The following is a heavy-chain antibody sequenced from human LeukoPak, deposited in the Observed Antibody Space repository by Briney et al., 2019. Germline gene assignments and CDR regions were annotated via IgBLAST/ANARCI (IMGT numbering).Heavy chain of an antibody. J-gene: IGHJ3*02. CDR1: AGTFSSYA. Sequence: SVKVSCKAAAGTFSSYAISWVRQAPGQGLEWMGGIIPIFGTANYAQKFQGRVTITTDESTSTAYMELSSLRSEDTAVYYCAREGGEQWLVSDAVDIWDQGTMVTVSS. V-gene: IGHV1-69*05. D-gene: IGHD6-19*01. CDR3: AREGGEQWLVSDAVDI. CDR2: IIPIFGTA.